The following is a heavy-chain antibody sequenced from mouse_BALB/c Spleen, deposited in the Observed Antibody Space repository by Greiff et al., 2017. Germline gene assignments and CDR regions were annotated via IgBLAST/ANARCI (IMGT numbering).Heavy chain of an antibody. CDR2: IYPYNGGT. J-gene: IGHJ1*01. Sequence: EVQLVESGPELVKPGASVKISCKASGYTFTDYYMHWVKQSHGKSLEWIGYIYPYNGGTGYNQKFKSKATLTADNSSSTAYMELRSLTSEDSAVYDCGRQTGRGDWYFDVWGGGTTVTVSS. CDR1: GYTFTDYY. CDR3: GRQTGRGDWYFDV. D-gene: IGHD4-1*01. V-gene: IGHV1S29*02.